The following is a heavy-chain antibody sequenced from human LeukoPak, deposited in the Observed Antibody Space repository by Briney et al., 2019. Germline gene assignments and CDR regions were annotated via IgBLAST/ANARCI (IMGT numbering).Heavy chain of an antibody. CDR1: GYSFASYW. Sequence: GESLQISCKGSGYSFASYWIYWVRQMPGKGLESMGKIDPSDSYTSYNPSFQGHVTISADKSISTAYLQWGSLRSSDTAMYYCARLPSSWSTPDFWGQGTLVTVSS. CDR2: IDPSDSYT. CDR3: ARLPSSWSTPDF. V-gene: IGHV5-10-1*01. D-gene: IGHD6-13*01. J-gene: IGHJ4*02.